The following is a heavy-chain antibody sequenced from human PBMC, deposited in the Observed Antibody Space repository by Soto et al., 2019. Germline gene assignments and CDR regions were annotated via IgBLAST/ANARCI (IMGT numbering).Heavy chain of an antibody. CDR3: AARRARLAAAGIWFDP. Sequence: EVQLLESGGGLVQPGGSLRLSCAASGFTFSSYAMSWVRQAPGKGLEWVSAISGSGGSTYYADSVKGRFTISRDNSKNTLYLQMNSLRAEDPAVYYCAARRARLAAAGIWFDPWGQGTLVTVSS. D-gene: IGHD6-13*01. CDR2: ISGSGGST. J-gene: IGHJ5*02. V-gene: IGHV3-23*01. CDR1: GFTFSSYA.